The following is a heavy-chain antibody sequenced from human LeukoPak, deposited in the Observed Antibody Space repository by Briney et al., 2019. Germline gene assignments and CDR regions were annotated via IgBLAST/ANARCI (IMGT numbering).Heavy chain of an antibody. Sequence: SETLSLTCTVSGGSISSHYWSWIRQPPGKGLEWIGYIYYNGSTNYNPSLKSRVTISVDTSKNQFSLKLSSVTAADTAVYYCAREYSSSSGAFDIWGQGTMVTVSS. V-gene: IGHV4-59*11. CDR1: GGSISSHY. CDR2: IYYNGST. D-gene: IGHD6-6*01. CDR3: AREYSSSSGAFDI. J-gene: IGHJ3*02.